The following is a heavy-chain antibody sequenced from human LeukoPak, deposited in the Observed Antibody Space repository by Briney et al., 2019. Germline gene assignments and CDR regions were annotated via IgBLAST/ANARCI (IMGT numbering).Heavy chain of an antibody. D-gene: IGHD3-10*01. CDR2: ISAYNGNT. V-gene: IGHV1-18*01. Sequence: GASVKVSFKASGYTFTSYGISWVRQAPGQGLEWMGWISAYNGNTNYAQKLQGRVTMTTDTSTSTAYMELRSLRSDDTAVYYCARDTPSGSGSYFDYWRQGTLVTVSS. J-gene: IGHJ4*02. CDR1: GYTFTSYG. CDR3: ARDTPSGSGSYFDY.